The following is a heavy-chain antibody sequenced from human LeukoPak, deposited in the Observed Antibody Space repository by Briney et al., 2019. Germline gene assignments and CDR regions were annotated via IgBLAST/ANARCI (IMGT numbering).Heavy chain of an antibody. CDR2: INHSGST. CDR3: ARVGSSWYRSLKYFQH. J-gene: IGHJ1*01. Sequence: SETLSLTCAVYGGSFSGYYWSWIRQPPGKGLEWIGEINHSGSTNYNPSLKSRVTISVDTSKNQFSLKLSSVTAADTAVYYCARVGSSWYRSLKYFQHWGQGTLVTVSS. D-gene: IGHD6-13*01. CDR1: GGSFSGYY. V-gene: IGHV4-34*01.